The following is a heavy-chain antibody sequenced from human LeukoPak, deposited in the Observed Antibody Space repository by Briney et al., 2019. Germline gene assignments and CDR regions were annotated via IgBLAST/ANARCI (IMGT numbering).Heavy chain of an antibody. CDR3: ARGPPASLPYCSGGSCYGYYYYYMDV. D-gene: IGHD2-15*01. V-gene: IGHV4-34*01. CDR2: INHSGST. J-gene: IGHJ6*03. CDR1: GGSFSGYY. Sequence: PSETLSLTCAVYGGSFSGYYWSWIRQPPGKGLEWIGEINHSGSTNYNPSLKSRVTISVDTSKNQFSLKLSSVTAADTAVYYCARGPPASLPYCSGGSCYGYYYYYMDVWGKGTTVTVSS.